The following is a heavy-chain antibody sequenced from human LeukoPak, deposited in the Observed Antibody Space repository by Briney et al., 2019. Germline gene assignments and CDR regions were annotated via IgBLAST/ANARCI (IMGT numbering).Heavy chain of an antibody. D-gene: IGHD3-10*01. CDR3: ARGTATRGYNWFDP. V-gene: IGHV3-48*04. J-gene: IGHJ5*02. Sequence: GGSLRLSCAASGFTFSSYSMNWVRQAPGKGLEWISYISSSSGTIYYADSVKGRFTISRDNAKNSLYLQMNSLRAEDTAVYYCARGTATRGYNWFDPWGQGTLVTVSS. CDR2: ISSSSGTI. CDR1: GFTFSSYS.